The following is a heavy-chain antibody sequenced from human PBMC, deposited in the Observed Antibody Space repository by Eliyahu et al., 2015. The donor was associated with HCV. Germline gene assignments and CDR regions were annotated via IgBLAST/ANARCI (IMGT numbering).Heavy chain of an antibody. Sequence: QVQLVESGGGVVQPGRSLRLSCAASGFTFSSYGMHWVRQAPGKGLEWVAVISYDGSNKYYADSVKGRFTISRDNSKNTLYLQMNSLRAEDTAVYYCAKDRGEQWLANWFDPWGQGTLVTVSS. CDR3: AKDRGEQWLANWFDP. V-gene: IGHV3-30*18. CDR1: GFTFSSYG. J-gene: IGHJ5*02. CDR2: ISYDGSNK. D-gene: IGHD6-19*01.